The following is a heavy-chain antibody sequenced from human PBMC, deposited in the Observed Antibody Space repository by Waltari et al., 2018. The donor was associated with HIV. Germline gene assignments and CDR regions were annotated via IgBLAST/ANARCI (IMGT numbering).Heavy chain of an antibody. V-gene: IGHV3-30*05. CDR3: ARVHNYYDTNLFSVGDY. J-gene: IGHJ4*02. D-gene: IGHD3-22*01. CDR1: GFTPSTHG. Sequence: QVQVAESGGGVVQPGRSLKPSCAASGFTPSTHGMHWVRQAPGKGLEWVAVISSDGSNKSYADSVKGRFTLSRDNSKNTLYLQMNSLRVEDTAVYYCARVHNYYDTNLFSVGDYWGRGTLVTVSS. CDR2: ISSDGSNK.